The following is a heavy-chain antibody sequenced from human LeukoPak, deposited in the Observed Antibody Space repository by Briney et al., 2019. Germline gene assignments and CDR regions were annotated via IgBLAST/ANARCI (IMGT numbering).Heavy chain of an antibody. CDR1: GFTLSNYA. V-gene: IGHV3-64*01. J-gene: IGHJ4*02. Sequence: GGSLRLSCAASGFTLSNYAMHWVRQAPGKGLEYVSVISYNGINTYYANSVKGRFTISRDNSKNTLYLQMGSLRAEDMAVYYCATGRLNNWNLSSADWGQGTLVTVSS. CDR2: ISYNGINT. D-gene: IGHD1-20*01. CDR3: ATGRLNNWNLSSAD.